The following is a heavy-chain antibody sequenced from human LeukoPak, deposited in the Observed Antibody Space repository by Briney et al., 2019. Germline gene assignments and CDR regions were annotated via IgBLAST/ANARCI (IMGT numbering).Heavy chain of an antibody. CDR2: NYYSGST. V-gene: IGHV4-39*07. CDR1: GGSISSSSYY. Sequence: SETLSLTCTVSGGSISSSSYYWGWIRQPPGKGLEWIGGNYYSGSTYYNPSLKSRVTISVDTSKNQFSLKLSSVTAADTAVYYCARDHPYDSSYFPYYYYYYYMDVWGKGTTVTVSS. J-gene: IGHJ6*03. CDR3: ARDHPYDSSYFPYYYYYYYMDV. D-gene: IGHD6-6*01.